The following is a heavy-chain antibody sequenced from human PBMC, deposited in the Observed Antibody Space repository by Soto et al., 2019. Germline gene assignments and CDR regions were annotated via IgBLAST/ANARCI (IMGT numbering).Heavy chain of an antibody. V-gene: IGHV1-8*01. CDR1: GYTFTSYD. Sequence: ASVKVSCKASGYTFTSYDINWVRQATGQGLEWMGWMNPTSGNTGYAQKFQGRVTMTRNTSISTAYVELSSLRSEDTAVYYCARVPPGLIRPPSYWGQGTLCTVSS. CDR2: MNPTSGNT. CDR3: ARVPPGLIRPPSY. D-gene: IGHD3-10*01. J-gene: IGHJ4*02.